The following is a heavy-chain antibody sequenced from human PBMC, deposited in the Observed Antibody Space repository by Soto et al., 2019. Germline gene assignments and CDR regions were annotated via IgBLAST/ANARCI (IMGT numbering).Heavy chain of an antibody. CDR3: ARSGGSNYSYGRDWFDP. CDR1: GYTFTSYG. CDR2: ISAYNGNT. Sequence: QVQLVQSGAEVKKPGASVKVSCKASGYTFTSYGISWVRQAPGQGLEWLGWISAYNGNTNYAQKLQVRVTITTDTATSTAYMELRSLRADDTAVYYCARSGGSNYSYGRDWFDPWGQGTLVTVSS. J-gene: IGHJ5*02. V-gene: IGHV1-18*01. D-gene: IGHD4-4*01.